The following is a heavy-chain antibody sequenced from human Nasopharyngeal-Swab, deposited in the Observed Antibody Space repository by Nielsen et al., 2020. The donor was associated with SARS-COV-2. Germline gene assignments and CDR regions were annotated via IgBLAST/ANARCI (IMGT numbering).Heavy chain of an antibody. CDR3: AKPGSGYYYYYYYMDV. D-gene: IGHD1-14*01. CDR2: ISGSGGST. Sequence: GESLNISCAASGFTFSSSAMSWVRQAPGKGLEWVSAISGSGGSTYYADSVKGRFTISRDNSKNTLYLQMNSLRAEDTAVYYCAKPGSGYYYYYYYMDVWGKGTTVTVSS. V-gene: IGHV3-23*01. CDR1: GFTFSSSA. J-gene: IGHJ6*03.